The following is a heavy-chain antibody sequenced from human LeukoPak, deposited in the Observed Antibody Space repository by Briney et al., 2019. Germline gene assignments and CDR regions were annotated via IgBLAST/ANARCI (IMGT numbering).Heavy chain of an antibody. CDR2: INPSGGGT. D-gene: IGHD4-11*01. V-gene: IGHV1-2*02. CDR1: GYTFTGYY. J-gene: IGHJ5*02. Sequence: GASVKVSCKASGYTFTGYYMHWVRQAPGQGLEWMGWINPSGGGTNYAQKFQGRVTMTRDTSISTAYMELSRLRSDDTAVYYCARGGPMKTTIGHWGQGTLVTVSS. CDR3: ARGGPMKTTIGH.